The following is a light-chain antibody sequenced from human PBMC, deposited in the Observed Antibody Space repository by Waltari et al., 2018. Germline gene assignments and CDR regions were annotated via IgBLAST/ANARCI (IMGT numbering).Light chain of an antibody. Sequence: QLVVTQSPSASASLGASVKLTCTLSSGHSSNVIAWLQQQPEKGPRYLMKVNSDGSHSKGDEIPERFSGSSAGAGRYLTISNLQSEDEADYYCQTGGHGTGVFGGGTKLTVL. CDR3: QTGGHGTGV. CDR1: SGHSSNV. J-gene: IGLJ3*02. CDR2: VNSDGSH. V-gene: IGLV4-69*01.